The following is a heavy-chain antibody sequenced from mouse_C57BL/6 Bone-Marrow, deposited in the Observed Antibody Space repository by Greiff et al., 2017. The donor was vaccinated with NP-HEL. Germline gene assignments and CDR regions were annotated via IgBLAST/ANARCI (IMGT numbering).Heavy chain of an antibody. CDR3: VGDYGSSYYFDY. J-gene: IGHJ2*01. CDR2: IRSKSSNYAT. V-gene: IGHV10-3*01. D-gene: IGHD1-1*01. Sequence: EVQGVESGGGLVQPKGSLKLSCAASGFTFNTYAMHWVRQAPGKGLEWVARIRSKSSNYATYYADSVKDRFTISRDDSQSMLYLQMNNLKTEDTAMYYCVGDYGSSYYFDYWGQGTTLTVSS. CDR1: GFTFNTYA.